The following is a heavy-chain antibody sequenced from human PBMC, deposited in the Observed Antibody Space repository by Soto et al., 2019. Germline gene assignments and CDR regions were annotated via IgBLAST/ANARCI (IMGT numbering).Heavy chain of an antibody. Sequence: KASETLSLTCAVYGGSFSGYYWSWIRQPPGKGLEWIGEINHSGSTNYNPSLKSRVTISVDTSKNQLSLKLSSVTAADTAVYYCARFKMYSSSWYYYGMDVWGQGTTVTVSS. CDR1: GGSFSGYY. J-gene: IGHJ6*02. CDR2: INHSGST. CDR3: ARFKMYSSSWYYYGMDV. D-gene: IGHD6-13*01. V-gene: IGHV4-34*01.